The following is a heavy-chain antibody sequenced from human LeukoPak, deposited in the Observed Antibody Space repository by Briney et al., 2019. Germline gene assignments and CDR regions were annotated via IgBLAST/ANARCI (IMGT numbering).Heavy chain of an antibody. CDR3: ARGYRYYDFWSGYGMDV. CDR2: INQDGSQT. Sequence: GGSLRLSCAASGFTFSTYWMRWVRQAPGEGLEWVANINQDGSQTYYVGSVKGRFTISRDNSKNTLYLQMNSLRAEDTAVYYCARGYRYYDFWSGYGMDVWGQGTTVTVSS. J-gene: IGHJ6*02. CDR1: GFTFSTYW. V-gene: IGHV3-7*01. D-gene: IGHD3-3*01.